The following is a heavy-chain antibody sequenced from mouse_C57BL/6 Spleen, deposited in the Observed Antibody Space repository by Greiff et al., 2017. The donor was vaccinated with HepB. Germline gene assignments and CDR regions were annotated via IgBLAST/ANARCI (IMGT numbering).Heavy chain of an antibody. J-gene: IGHJ3*01. CDR2: IYPGDGDT. V-gene: IGHV1-82*01. Sequence: QVQLQQSGAELVKPGASVKISCKASGYAFSSSWMNWVEQRPGKGLEWIGRIYPGDGDTNYNGKCKGKATLTADKSSSTAYMQLSSLTSEDSGVYFCARNWELAYWGQGTLVTVSA. D-gene: IGHD4-1*01. CDR3: ARNWELAY. CDR1: GYAFSSSW.